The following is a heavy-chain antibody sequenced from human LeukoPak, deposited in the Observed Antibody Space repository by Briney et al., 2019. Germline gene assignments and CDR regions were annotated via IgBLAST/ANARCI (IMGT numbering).Heavy chain of an antibody. J-gene: IGHJ4*02. CDR2: ISAYNGNT. Sequence: VASVKVSCKASGGTFSSYAISWVRQAPGQGLEWMGWISAYNGNTNYAQKLQGRVTMTTDTSTSTAYMELRSLRSDDTAVYYCARDLTPYYYDSSGYYYWGQGTLVTVSS. CDR3: ARDLTPYYYDSSGYYY. CDR1: GGTFSSYA. V-gene: IGHV1-18*01. D-gene: IGHD3-22*01.